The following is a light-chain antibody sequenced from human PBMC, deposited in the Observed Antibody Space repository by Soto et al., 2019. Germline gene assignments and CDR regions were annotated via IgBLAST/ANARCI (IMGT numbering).Light chain of an antibody. V-gene: IGKV4-1*01. CDR1: QNILFANNKKNY. J-gene: IGKJ4*01. CDR2: WAS. Sequence: DIVMTQSPDSLAVSLGERATINCTSSQNILFANNKKNYLAWYQQKPRQPPKVLFYWASTRESGVPVRFSGSGSGTDCTLNINGLQAEDVAVYYCKKDNSTLAHTVGGVTKVEIK. CDR3: KKDNSTLAHT.